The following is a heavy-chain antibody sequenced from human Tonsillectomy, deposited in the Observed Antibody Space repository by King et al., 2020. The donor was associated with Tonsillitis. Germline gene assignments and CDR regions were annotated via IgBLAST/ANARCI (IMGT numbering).Heavy chain of an antibody. CDR2: IYYIGST. Sequence: VQLQESGPGLVKPSQTLSLTCTVSGGSISSGDYYWSWIRQPPGKGLEWIGYIYYIGSTYYNPSLKSRVTISADTSKNQFSLKLSSVTAADTAVFYCARARRGPGDYFDYWGQGTLVTVSS. D-gene: IGHD2-8*02. CDR3: ARARRGPGDYFDY. CDR1: GGSISSGDYY. J-gene: IGHJ4*02. V-gene: IGHV4-30-4*01.